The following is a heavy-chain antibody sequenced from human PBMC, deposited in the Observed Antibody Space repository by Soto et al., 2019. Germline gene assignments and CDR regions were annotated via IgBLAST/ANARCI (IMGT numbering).Heavy chain of an antibody. CDR2: ISYDGSNK. D-gene: IGHD2-2*01. Sequence: SGFTFSSYAMHWVRQAPGKGLEWVAVISYDGSNKYYADSVKGRFTISRDNSKNTLYLQMNSLRAEDTAVYYCARVARGFCSSTSCRPRYGMDVWGQGTTVTVSS. CDR3: ARVARGFCSSTSCRPRYGMDV. V-gene: IGHV3-30-3*01. J-gene: IGHJ6*02. CDR1: GFTFSSYA.